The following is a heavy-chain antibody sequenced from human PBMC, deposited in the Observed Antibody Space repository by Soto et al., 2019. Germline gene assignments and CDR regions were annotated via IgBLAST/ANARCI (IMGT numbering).Heavy chain of an antibody. CDR3: ARDRPHLHDTTCRIDS. D-gene: IGHD1-26*01. CDR1: GGSINNAEAN. CDR2: ITYSGNT. Sequence: SETLSLTCTVSGGSINNAEANWTWIRQPPGKGLEYIGYITYSGNTFYKSSLKSRIKMSVDTSKNQFSLRLTSVTAADTAVYYCARDRPHLHDTTCRIDSWGQGMLVTVSS. V-gene: IGHV4-30-4*01. J-gene: IGHJ4*02.